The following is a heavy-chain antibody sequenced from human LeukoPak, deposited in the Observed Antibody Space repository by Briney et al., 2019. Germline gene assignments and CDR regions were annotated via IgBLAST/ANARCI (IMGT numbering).Heavy chain of an antibody. V-gene: IGHV4-59*01. D-gene: IGHD5-18*01. CDR1: GGSISSYY. CDR3: ARAPERWYSYGSYTYYMDV. Sequence: SETLSLTCTVSGGSISSYYWSWIRQSPGKGLECIGYIHYTGSTNYNPSLESRVTISVDTSKNQISLKLSSVTAADTTVYYCARAPERWYSYGSYTYYMDVWGKGTTVTVSS. CDR2: IHYTGST. J-gene: IGHJ6*03.